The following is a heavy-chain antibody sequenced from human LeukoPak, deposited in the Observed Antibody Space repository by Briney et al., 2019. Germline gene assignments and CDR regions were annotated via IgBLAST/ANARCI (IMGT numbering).Heavy chain of an antibody. CDR1: GFTFSYAW. V-gene: IGHV3-15*01. D-gene: IGHD4-17*01. J-gene: IGHJ4*02. CDR2: IKSKTDGGTI. Sequence: PGGSLRLSCAASGFTFSYAWMTWVRQAPGKGLEWVGRIKSKTDGGTIEYAAHGKGRFPISRDDSKNTLYLQMNSLKTEDTGVYYCNSSPGVPYGYWGQGTLVTVSS. CDR3: NSSPGVPYGY.